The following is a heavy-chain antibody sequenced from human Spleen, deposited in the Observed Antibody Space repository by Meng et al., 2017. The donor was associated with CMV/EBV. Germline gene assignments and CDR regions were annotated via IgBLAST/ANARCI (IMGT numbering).Heavy chain of an antibody. CDR1: GDSLMNGHW. CDR2: ILHSGTT. CDR3: ARNGHYSLDY. J-gene: IGHJ4*02. Sequence: LTCAVAGDSLMNGHWWSWVRQPPGRGLEWFGEILHSGTTTYNPSLKSRVTISLDESKNEFSLKLTSVTAADTAVYYCARNGHYSLDYWSLGTLVTVSS. V-gene: IGHV4-4*02. D-gene: IGHD3-22*01.